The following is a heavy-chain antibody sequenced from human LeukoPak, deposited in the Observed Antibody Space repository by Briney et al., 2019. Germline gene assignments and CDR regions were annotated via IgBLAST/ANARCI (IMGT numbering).Heavy chain of an antibody. CDR2: IKQDGSEK. J-gene: IGHJ4*02. V-gene: IGHV3-7*03. Sequence: GGSLRLSCAASGFTFSSYWMSWVRQAPGKGLEWVANIKQDGSEKYYVDSVKGRFTISRDNVKNSLYLQMNSLRAEDTAVYYCASTYGYSYDPYFDYWGQGTLVTVSS. CDR3: ASTYGYSYDPYFDY. CDR1: GFTFSSYW. D-gene: IGHD5-18*01.